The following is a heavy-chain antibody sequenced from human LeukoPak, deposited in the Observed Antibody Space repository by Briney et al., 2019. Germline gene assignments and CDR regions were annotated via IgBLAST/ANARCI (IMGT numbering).Heavy chain of an antibody. D-gene: IGHD5-12*01. Sequence: GASVKVSCKASGYTFTGYYIHWVRQAPGHGLEWMGWINPNSGATNYAQKFQGRVTMTRDTSISTAYMELTRLISDDTDVYYCAKGEVATIPHFDYWGQGTLVTVSS. CDR1: GYTFTGYY. V-gene: IGHV1-2*02. J-gene: IGHJ4*02. CDR2: INPNSGAT. CDR3: AKGEVATIPHFDY.